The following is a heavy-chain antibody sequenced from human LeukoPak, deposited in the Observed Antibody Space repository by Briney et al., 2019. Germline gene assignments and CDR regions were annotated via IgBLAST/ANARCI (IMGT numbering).Heavy chain of an antibody. J-gene: IGHJ4*02. CDR3: RATTYYDSSGYSDY. V-gene: IGHV4-59*12. CDR1: GGSISSYY. Sequence: NASETLSLTCTVSGGSISSYYWSWIRQPPGKGLEWIGYIYYSGSTNYNPSLKSRVTISVDTSKNQFSLKLSSVTAADTAVYYCRATTYYDSSGYSDYWGQGTLVTVSS. CDR2: IYYSGST. D-gene: IGHD3-22*01.